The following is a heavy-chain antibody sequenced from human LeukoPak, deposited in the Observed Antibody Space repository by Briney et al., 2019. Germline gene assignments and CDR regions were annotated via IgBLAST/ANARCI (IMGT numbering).Heavy chain of an antibody. CDR2: ISSSSSTI. D-gene: IGHD1-1*01. CDR1: GFTFSSYS. J-gene: IGHJ3*02. CDR3: AREVEHAFDI. V-gene: IGHV3-48*01. Sequence: PGGSLRLSCAASGFTFSSYSMNWVRQAPGKGLEWVSYISSSSSTIYYADSVKGRFTISRDNAKNSLYLQMNSLRAEDTAVYYCAREVEHAFDIWGQGTMATVSS.